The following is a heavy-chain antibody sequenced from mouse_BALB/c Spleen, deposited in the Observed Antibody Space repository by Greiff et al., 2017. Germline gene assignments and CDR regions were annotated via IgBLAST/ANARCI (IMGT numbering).Heavy chain of an antibody. CDR2: ISSGSSTI. CDR1: GFTFSSFG. J-gene: IGHJ4*01. Sequence: EVQLVESGGGLVQPGGSRKLSCAASGFTFSSFGMHWVRQAPEKGLEWVAYISSGSSTIYYADTVKGRFTISRDNPKNTLFLQMTSLRSEDTAMYYCARCYDGYYDAMDYWGQGTSVTVSS. V-gene: IGHV5-17*02. D-gene: IGHD2-3*01. CDR3: ARCYDGYYDAMDY.